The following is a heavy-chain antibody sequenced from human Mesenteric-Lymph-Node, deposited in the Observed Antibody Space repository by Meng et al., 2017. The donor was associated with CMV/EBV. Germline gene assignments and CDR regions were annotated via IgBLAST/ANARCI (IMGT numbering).Heavy chain of an antibody. CDR1: GYY. Sequence: GYYCSCIRQPPGKGLEWIGEINHSGSTNYNPSLKSRVTISVDTSKNQFSLKLSSVTAADTAVYYCARGLPPQTYYYDSSGRPRYFDYWGQGTLVTVSS. J-gene: IGHJ4*02. V-gene: IGHV4-34*01. CDR2: INHSGST. CDR3: ARGLPPQTYYYDSSGRPRYFDY. D-gene: IGHD3-22*01.